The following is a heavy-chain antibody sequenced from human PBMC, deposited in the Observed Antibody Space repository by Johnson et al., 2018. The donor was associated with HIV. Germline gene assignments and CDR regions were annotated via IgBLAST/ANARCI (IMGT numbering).Heavy chain of an antibody. J-gene: IGHJ3*02. CDR1: GFTFSSYG. CDR2: IRYDGSNK. Sequence: QVQLVESGGGVVQPGGSLRLSCAASGFTFSSYGMHWVRQAPGKGLEWVAFIRYDGSNKYYADSVKGRFTISRDNAKNSLYLQMNSLKTEDTAVYYCTTDPPGMWSTSERDAFDIWGQGTMVTVSS. D-gene: IGHD2-2*01. V-gene: IGHV3-30*02. CDR3: TTDPPGMWSTSERDAFDI.